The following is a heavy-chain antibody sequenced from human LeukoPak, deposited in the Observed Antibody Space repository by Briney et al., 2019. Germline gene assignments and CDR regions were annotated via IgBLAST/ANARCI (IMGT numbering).Heavy chain of an antibody. CDR2: INHSGST. CDR1: GGSFSGYY. J-gene: IGHJ4*02. V-gene: IGHV4-34*01. Sequence: SETLSLTCAVYGGSFSGYYWSWIRQPPGKGLEWIGEINHSGSTNYNPSLKSRVTISVDTSKNQFSLKLRSVTAADTAVYSCARGTLRHSPVDHWGQGTLVTVSS. CDR3: ARGTLRHSPVDH. D-gene: IGHD5/OR15-5a*01.